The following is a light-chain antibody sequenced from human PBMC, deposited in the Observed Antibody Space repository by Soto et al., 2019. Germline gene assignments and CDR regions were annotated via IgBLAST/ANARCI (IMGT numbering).Light chain of an antibody. CDR1: SGHSSYA. CDR3: QTWGTGIWV. J-gene: IGLJ3*02. Sequence: QLVLTQSPSASASLGASVKLTYTLSSGHSSYAIAWHQQQPEKGPRYLMKLNNDGSHSKGDGIPDRFSGSSSGAERYLTISSLQSEDEADYYCQTWGTGIWVFGGGTKLTVL. V-gene: IGLV4-69*01. CDR2: LNNDGSH.